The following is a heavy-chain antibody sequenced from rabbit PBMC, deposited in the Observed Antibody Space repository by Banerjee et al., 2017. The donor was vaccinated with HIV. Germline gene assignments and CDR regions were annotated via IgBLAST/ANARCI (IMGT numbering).Heavy chain of an antibody. CDR1: GFDISSYG. Sequence: QSLEESGGDLVKPGASLTLTCTASGFDISSYGVIWVRQAPGKGLEWIGYIDPIFHNTYYASWVNGRFTISKTSSTTVTLQMTSLTAADTATYFCARDLGGVIGWNFNLWGPGTLVTVS. V-gene: IGHV1S40*01. J-gene: IGHJ4*01. CDR2: IDPIFHNT. CDR3: ARDLGGVIGWNFNL. D-gene: IGHD1-1*01.